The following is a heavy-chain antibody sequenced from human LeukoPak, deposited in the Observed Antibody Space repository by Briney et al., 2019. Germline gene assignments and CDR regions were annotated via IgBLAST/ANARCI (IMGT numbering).Heavy chain of an antibody. CDR2: ISSSSSYI. Sequence: GGSLRLSCAASGFTFSSYSMNWVRQAPGKGLEWVSSISSSSSYIYYADSVKGRFTIPRDNAKNSLYLQMNSLRAEDTAVYYCAKSGLNRFDYWGQGTLVTVSS. V-gene: IGHV3-21*04. J-gene: IGHJ4*02. D-gene: IGHD2-15*01. CDR1: GFTFSSYS. CDR3: AKSGLNRFDY.